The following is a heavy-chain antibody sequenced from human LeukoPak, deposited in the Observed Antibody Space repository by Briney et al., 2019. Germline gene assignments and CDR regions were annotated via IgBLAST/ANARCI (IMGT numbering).Heavy chain of an antibody. CDR1: GGSISSGGYS. V-gene: IGHV4-30-2*01. CDR2: IYHSGST. Sequence: SQTLSLTCAVSGGSISSGGYSWSWIRQPPGKGLEWIGYIYHSGSTYYNPSLKSRVTISVDRSKNQFSRKLSSVTAADTAVYYCAGAYGNWFDPWGQGTLVTVSS. D-gene: IGHD3-16*01. J-gene: IGHJ5*02. CDR3: AGAYGNWFDP.